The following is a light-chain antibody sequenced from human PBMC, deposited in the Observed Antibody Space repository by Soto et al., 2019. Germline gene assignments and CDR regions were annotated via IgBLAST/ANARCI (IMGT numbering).Light chain of an antibody. Sequence: DIQMTQSPSSLSASVGDRVTITCRASQSISSYLNWYQQKPGKAPKLLIYAASSLQSGVPSRFSGSGSGTDFTLTISSLLPEDFATYYCQQSYSTTWTFGQGTKVEIK. V-gene: IGKV1-39*01. CDR1: QSISSY. CDR3: QQSYSTTWT. CDR2: AAS. J-gene: IGKJ1*01.